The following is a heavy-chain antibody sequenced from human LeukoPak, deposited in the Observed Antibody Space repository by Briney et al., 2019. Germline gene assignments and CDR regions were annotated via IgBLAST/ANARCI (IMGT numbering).Heavy chain of an antibody. V-gene: IGHV4-34*01. CDR1: GGSFSGYY. CDR2: INHSGST. J-gene: IGHJ5*02. CDR3: AREDYGGNWFDP. D-gene: IGHD4-23*01. Sequence: PSETLSLTCAVYGGSFSGYYWSWIRQPPGKGLEWIGEINHSGSTNYNPSLKSRVTISVDTSKNQFSLKLSSVTAADTAVYYCAREDYGGNWFDPWGQGTLVIVSS.